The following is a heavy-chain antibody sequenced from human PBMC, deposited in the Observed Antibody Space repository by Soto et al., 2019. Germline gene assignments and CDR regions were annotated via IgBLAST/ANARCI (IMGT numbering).Heavy chain of an antibody. CDR2: ISSSSSYI. D-gene: IGHD1-26*01. CDR3: AKEWYSGSYYEMGTFDY. Sequence: PGVSLKISCAAAGFPFSSYSMNWVRQAPGMGLEWVSSISSSSSYIYYADSVKGRFTISRDNSKNTLYLQMNSLRAEDTAVYYCAKEWYSGSYYEMGTFDYWGQGTLVTVSS. CDR1: GFPFSSYS. V-gene: IGHV3-21*01. J-gene: IGHJ4*02.